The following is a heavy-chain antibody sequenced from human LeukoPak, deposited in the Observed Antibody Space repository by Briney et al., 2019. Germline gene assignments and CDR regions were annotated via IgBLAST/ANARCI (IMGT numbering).Heavy chain of an antibody. J-gene: IGHJ4*02. V-gene: IGHV3-30*18. CDR1: GFTFSSYG. CDR2: ISYDGSNK. D-gene: IGHD4-17*01. CDR3: AKGETTVTTYFDY. Sequence: LPGGSLRLSCAASGFTFSSYGMHWVRQAPGKGLEWVAVISYDGSNKYYADSVKGRFTISRDNSKNTLYLQMNSLRAEDTAVYYCAKGETTVTTYFDYWGQGTLVTVSS.